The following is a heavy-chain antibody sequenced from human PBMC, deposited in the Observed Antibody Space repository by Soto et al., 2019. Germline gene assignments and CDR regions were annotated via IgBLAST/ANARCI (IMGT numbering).Heavy chain of an antibody. J-gene: IGHJ6*02. CDR1: GFTFSSYA. D-gene: IGHD3-16*01. V-gene: IGHV3-23*01. CDR3: AKVGDYGMDV. CDR2: ISGSGGST. Sequence: GGSLSLSCAASGFTFSSYAMSWVRQAPGKELEWVSAISGSGGSTYYADSVKGRFTISRDNSKNTLYLQMNSLRAEDTAVYYCAKVGDYGMDVWGQGTTVTVSS.